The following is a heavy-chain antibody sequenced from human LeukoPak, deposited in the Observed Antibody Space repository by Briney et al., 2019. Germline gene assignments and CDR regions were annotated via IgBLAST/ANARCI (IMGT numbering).Heavy chain of an antibody. CDR1: GFTFSSYS. V-gene: IGHV3-48*01. CDR3: ARDLYPPAFDI. J-gene: IGHJ3*02. Sequence: PGGSLRLSCAASGFTFSSYSMNWVRQAPGKGLEWVSYISGDSTTIYYADSVKGRFIISRDKAENSLYLQMNSLRAEDTAVYYCARDLYPPAFDIWGQGTMVTVSS. D-gene: IGHD5/OR15-5a*01. CDR2: ISGDSTTI.